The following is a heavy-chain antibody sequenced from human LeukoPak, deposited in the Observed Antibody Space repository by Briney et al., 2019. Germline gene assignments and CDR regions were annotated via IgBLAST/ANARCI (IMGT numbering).Heavy chain of an antibody. Sequence: SETLSLTCTVSGGSISSYYWSWIRQPPGKGLEWIGYIYYSGSTNYNPSRKSRVTISVDTSRNQFSLKLSSVTAADTAVYYCASSGYSYGWAWGQGTLVTVSA. J-gene: IGHJ4*02. CDR1: GGSISSYY. CDR2: IYYSGST. V-gene: IGHV4-59*01. D-gene: IGHD5-18*01. CDR3: ASSGYSYGWA.